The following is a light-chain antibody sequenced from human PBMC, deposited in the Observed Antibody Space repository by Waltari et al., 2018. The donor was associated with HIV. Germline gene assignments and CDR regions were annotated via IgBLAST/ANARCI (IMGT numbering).Light chain of an antibody. CDR2: DVT. CDR3: VSYTEKDPVLL. Sequence: QSALTQPPSASGSPGQSVAISCTGSSNDIGNYNFVSWYQHHPGKAPKLLTYDVTRRPPGIPDRFPGTKSGYTASLTVSDLQVEDEADYYCVSYTEKDPVLLFGGGTKLAV. V-gene: IGLV2-8*01. J-gene: IGLJ2*01. CDR1: SNDIGNYNF.